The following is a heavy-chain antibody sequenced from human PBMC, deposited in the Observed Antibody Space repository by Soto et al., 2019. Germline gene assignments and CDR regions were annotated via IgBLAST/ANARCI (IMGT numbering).Heavy chain of an antibody. CDR1: GYSFTSLD. J-gene: IGHJ4*02. CDR3: ARGVSAGVDY. CDR2: MEPSTGTT. D-gene: IGHD1-26*01. V-gene: IGHV1-8*01. Sequence: SVKVSCKASGYSFTSLDINWLRQTSGQGLEWMGWMEPSTGTTGYAQKFQGRVTMTRDTSINTAYMELTTLTSDDTAFYYCARGVSAGVDYWGQGTLVTVSS.